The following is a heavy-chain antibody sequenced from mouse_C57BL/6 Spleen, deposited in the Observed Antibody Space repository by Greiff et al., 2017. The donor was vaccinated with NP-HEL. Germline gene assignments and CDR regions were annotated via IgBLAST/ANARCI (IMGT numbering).Heavy chain of an antibody. D-gene: IGHD3-3*01. CDR3: ARGGWERGYFDV. J-gene: IGHJ1*03. CDR1: GYTFTSYR. Sequence: VQLQQSGAELVKPGASVKMSCKASGYTFTSYRMHWVKQRPGRGLEWIGRIDPNSGGTKYNEKFKSKATLTEDKPSSTAYMQLNSLTSEDSSVYYCARGGWERGYFDVWGTGTTVTVSS. CDR2: IDPNSGGT. V-gene: IGHV1-72*01.